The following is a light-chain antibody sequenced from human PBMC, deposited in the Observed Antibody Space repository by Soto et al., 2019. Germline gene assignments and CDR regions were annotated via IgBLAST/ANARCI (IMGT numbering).Light chain of an antibody. CDR3: QQSYSTPLT. CDR2: AAS. CDR1: QSISSY. J-gene: IGKJ4*01. Sequence: DIQMTQSPSSLSASVGDRVTITCRASQSISSYLNWYQQKPGKAPKLLIYAASSLQSAVPSRFSGSGSGTDFTLTISSLQPEDFATYYCQQSYSTPLTFGGGTKLEIK. V-gene: IGKV1-39*01.